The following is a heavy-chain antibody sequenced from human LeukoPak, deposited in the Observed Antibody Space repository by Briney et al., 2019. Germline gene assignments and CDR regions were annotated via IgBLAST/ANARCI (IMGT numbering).Heavy chain of an antibody. CDR1: GYTFTGYY. D-gene: IGHD3-22*01. CDR2: INPNSGGT. Sequence: ASVKVSCKASGYTFTGYYMHWVRQAPGQGLEWMGWINPNSGGTNYAQKFQGRVTMTRDTSISTAYMELSRLRSNDTAVYYCARVRYYYDSSGYPDYWGQGTLVTVSS. J-gene: IGHJ4*02. CDR3: ARVRYYYDSSGYPDY. V-gene: IGHV1-2*02.